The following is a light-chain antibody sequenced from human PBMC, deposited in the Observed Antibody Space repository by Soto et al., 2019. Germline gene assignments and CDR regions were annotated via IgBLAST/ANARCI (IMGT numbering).Light chain of an antibody. CDR2: DTS. V-gene: IGKV3-20*01. Sequence: NVLTQSPGTLALSPGGRATLSCRASQRVSSGYLARSQQKRGQAPGLLLYDTSSRAPCVADRVRGSGSGRQFTLTSSRLEDEAVSVCHCQQYGSSPTFGGGTKVEIK. J-gene: IGKJ4*01. CDR1: QRVSSGY. CDR3: QQYGSSPT.